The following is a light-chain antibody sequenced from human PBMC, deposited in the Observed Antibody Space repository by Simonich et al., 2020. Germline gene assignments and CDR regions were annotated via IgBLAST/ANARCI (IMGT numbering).Light chain of an antibody. Sequence: DIVMTQSPDSLAVSLGERATINCHSSQSVLYSSNNKNYLAWYQQKPGQPPELLIYWASARESGVPDRISGSGSGTDFTRTISSLQAEDVAVYYCQQYYSTPYTFGQGTKLEIK. CDR1: QSVLYSSNNKNY. CDR2: WAS. V-gene: IGKV4-1*01. CDR3: QQYYSTPYT. J-gene: IGKJ2*01.